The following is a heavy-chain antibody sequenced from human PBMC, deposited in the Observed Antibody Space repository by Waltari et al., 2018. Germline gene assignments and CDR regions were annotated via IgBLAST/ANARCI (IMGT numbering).Heavy chain of an antibody. J-gene: IGHJ5*02. Sequence: EVQLVQSGAEVKKPGATVKISCKDSGYTFTDYYMHWVQQATGKGLEWMGRVDPGAGETIYAEKFQGRVTITADSATDTAYMEPSSLLSEDTAVYYCATDQSRVVGFDPWGQGTLGTVSS. CDR1: GYTFTDYY. CDR2: VDPGAGET. CDR3: ATDQSRVVGFDP. V-gene: IGHV1-69-2*01. D-gene: IGHD2-15*01.